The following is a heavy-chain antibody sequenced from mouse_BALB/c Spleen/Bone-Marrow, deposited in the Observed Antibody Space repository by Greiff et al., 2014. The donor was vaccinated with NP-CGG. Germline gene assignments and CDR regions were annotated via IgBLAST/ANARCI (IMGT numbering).Heavy chain of an antibody. Sequence: VQLQESGPSLVQPSQGLSITCTVSGFSLTSYGVHWVRQSPGKGLEWLGVIWRGGSTDYNAAFMSRLSITKDNSKSQVFFKMNSLQADDTAIYYCAKRGNYGYFDYWGQGTTLTVSS. J-gene: IGHJ2*01. CDR2: IWRGGST. CDR1: GFSLTSYG. CDR3: AKRGNYGYFDY. V-gene: IGHV2-5-1*01. D-gene: IGHD2-1*01.